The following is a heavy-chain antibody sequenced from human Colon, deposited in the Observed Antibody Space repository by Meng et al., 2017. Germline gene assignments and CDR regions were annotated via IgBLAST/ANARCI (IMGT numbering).Heavy chain of an antibody. CDR3: ARGYSSGISFDY. J-gene: IGHJ4*02. V-gene: IGHV1-2*06. CDR1: GYSFTGYY. Sequence: QGQLVQSGAEVKRPGASVKVSCKAPGYSFTGYYMHWVRQAPGQGLEWMGRVNPNSNYGNYGQKFQGRVTMTRDTSISTAYMELSRLRSDDTALYYCARGYSSGISFDYWGQGTLVTVSS. CDR2: VNPNSNYG. D-gene: IGHD6-19*01.